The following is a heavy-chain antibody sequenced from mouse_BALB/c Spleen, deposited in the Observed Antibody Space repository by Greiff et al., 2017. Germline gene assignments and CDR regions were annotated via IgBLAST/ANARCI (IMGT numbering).Heavy chain of an antibody. CDR3: ARSYYYGSSYGGYAMDY. Sequence: DVQLQESGPSLVKPSQTLSLTCSVTGDSITSGYWNWIRKFPGNKLEYMGYISYSGSTYYNPSLKSRISITRDTSKNQYYLQLNSVTTEDTATYYCARSYYYGSSYGGYAMDYWGQGTSVTVSS. V-gene: IGHV3-8*02. CDR1: GDSITSGY. D-gene: IGHD1-1*01. CDR2: ISYSGST. J-gene: IGHJ4*01.